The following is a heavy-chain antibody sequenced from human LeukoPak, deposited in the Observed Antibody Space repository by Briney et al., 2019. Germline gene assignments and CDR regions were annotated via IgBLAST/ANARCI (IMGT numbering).Heavy chain of an antibody. D-gene: IGHD3-9*01. J-gene: IGHJ4*02. V-gene: IGHV3-30-3*01. CDR2: ISYDGSNK. CDR3: AREGYYDILTGPIDY. CDR1: GFTFSSYA. Sequence: PGGSLRLSCAASGFTFSSYAMHWVRQAPGKGLEWVAVISYDGSNKYYADSVKGRFTISRDNSKNTLYLQMNSLRAEDTAVYYCAREGYYDILTGPIDYWGQGTLVTVSS.